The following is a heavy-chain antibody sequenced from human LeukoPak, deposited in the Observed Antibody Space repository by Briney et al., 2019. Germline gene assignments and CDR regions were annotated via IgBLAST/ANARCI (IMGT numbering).Heavy chain of an antibody. CDR2: ISYDGSNK. V-gene: IGHV3-30*18. Sequence: GGSLRLSCAASGFTFSSYGMHWVRQAPGKGLEWVAVISYDGSNKYYADSVKGRFTISRDNSKNTLYLQMNSLRAEDTAVYYCAKDDAIKYSSSWYGYDYWGQGTLVTVSS. D-gene: IGHD6-13*01. J-gene: IGHJ4*02. CDR1: GFTFSSYG. CDR3: AKDDAIKYSSSWYGYDY.